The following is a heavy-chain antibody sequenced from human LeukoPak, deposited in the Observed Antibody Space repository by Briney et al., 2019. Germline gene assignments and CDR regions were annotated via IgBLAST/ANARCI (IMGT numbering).Heavy chain of an antibody. CDR2: IYHSGGT. CDR1: GYSISSGHY. V-gene: IGHV4-38-2*01. CDR3: AGFTPAVDY. J-gene: IGHJ4*02. Sequence: SETLSHTCAVSGYSISSGHYWGWIRQPPGKGLEWIGSIYHSGGTYYNPSLKSRVTILVDTSKNQFSLKMKSVTAADTAVYYCAGFTPAVDYCSQGTLVTVSS. D-gene: IGHD3-10*01.